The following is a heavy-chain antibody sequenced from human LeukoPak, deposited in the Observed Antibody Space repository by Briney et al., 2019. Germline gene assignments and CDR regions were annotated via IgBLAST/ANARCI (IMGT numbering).Heavy chain of an antibody. J-gene: IGHJ6*03. CDR3: ARDGSPTVQYYYYYYYMDV. D-gene: IGHD1-26*01. CDR1: GFTFSSYE. V-gene: IGHV3-48*03. Sequence: QPGGSLRLSCAASGFTFSSYEMNWVRQAPGRGLEWVSYISSSGSTIYYADSVKGRFTISRDNAKNSLYLQMNSLRDEDTAVYYCARDGSPTVQYYYYYYYMDVWGKGTTVTISS. CDR2: ISSSGSTI.